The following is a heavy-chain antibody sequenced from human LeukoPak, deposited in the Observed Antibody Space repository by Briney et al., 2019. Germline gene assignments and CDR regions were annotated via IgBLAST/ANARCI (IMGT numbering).Heavy chain of an antibody. J-gene: IGHJ2*01. CDR3: AKDLQYCSGGSCYPYRHWYFDL. Sequence: GRSLRLSCAASGFTFSSYGMHWVRQAPGKWLEWVAVISYDGSNKYYADSVKGRFTISRDNSKNTLYLQMNSLRAEDTAVYYCAKDLQYCSGGSCYPYRHWYFDLWGRGTLVTVSS. V-gene: IGHV3-30*18. CDR1: GFTFSSYG. D-gene: IGHD2-15*01. CDR2: ISYDGSNK.